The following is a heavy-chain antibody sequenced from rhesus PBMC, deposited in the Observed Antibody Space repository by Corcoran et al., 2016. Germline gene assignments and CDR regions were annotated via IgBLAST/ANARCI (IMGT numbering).Heavy chain of an antibody. J-gene: IGHJ4*01. V-gene: IGHV4-65*01. CDR1: GGSLSSSNW. CDR3: ASLDY. CDR2: ISGSSGST. Sequence: QVQLQESGPGLVKPSETLSLTCAVSGGSLSSSNWWSWIRQPPGKGLEWIGYISGSSGSTYYNPSLKSRVTISTDTSKNQFSLELSSVTAADTAVYYCASLDYWGQGVLVTVSS.